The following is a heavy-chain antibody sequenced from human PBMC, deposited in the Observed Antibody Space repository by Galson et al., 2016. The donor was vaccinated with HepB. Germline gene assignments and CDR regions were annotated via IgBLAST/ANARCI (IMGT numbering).Heavy chain of an antibody. V-gene: IGHV3-15*01. CDR1: GFTFINAW. CDR3: TTGLEKWLQFDAFDI. J-gene: IGHJ3*02. CDR2: IKSKTDGVTT. D-gene: IGHD5-24*01. Sequence: SLRLSCAASGFTFINAWMTWVRQAPGKGLEWVGRIKSKTDGVTTDYGAPVRGRFTIPRDDSKNTVYLQMNRLKSEDTAVYYCTTGLEKWLQFDAFDIWGQGTMVTVSS.